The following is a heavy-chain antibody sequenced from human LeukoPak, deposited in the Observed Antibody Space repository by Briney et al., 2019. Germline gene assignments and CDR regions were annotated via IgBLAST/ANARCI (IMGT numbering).Heavy chain of an antibody. CDR2: IKSDGKT. CDR1: GFTFSSYW. D-gene: IGHD3-22*01. Sequence: GGSLRLSCAASGFTFSSYWMHWVRQAPGKGLVWVSRIKSDGKTNYSDSVKGRFTISRDNAKNTVSLQMSSLRAEDTGVYYCARAPSEIGGYYPEYFRHWGQGTLVTVSS. J-gene: IGHJ1*01. V-gene: IGHV3-74*01. CDR3: ARAPSEIGGYYPEYFRH.